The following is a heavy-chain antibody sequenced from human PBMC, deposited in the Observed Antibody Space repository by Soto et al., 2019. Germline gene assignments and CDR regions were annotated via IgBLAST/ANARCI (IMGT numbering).Heavy chain of an antibody. CDR3: AKVRRSLYNQNHWLDP. Sequence: GGSLRLSCAASGFAFSTYAMSWVRQAPGKGLEWVSAISGSGGPTYYADSVKGRFTISRDNSKNTLYLQLNSLRAEDTAVYYCAKVRRSLYNQNHWLDPWGQGTRVTVSS. CDR1: GFAFSTYA. D-gene: IGHD1-1*01. CDR2: ISGSGGPT. V-gene: IGHV3-23*01. J-gene: IGHJ5*02.